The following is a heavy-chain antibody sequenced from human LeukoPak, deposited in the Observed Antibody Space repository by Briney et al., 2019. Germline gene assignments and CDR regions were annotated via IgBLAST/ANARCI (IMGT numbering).Heavy chain of an antibody. V-gene: IGHV3-74*01. Sequence: GGSLRLSCAASGLTFSNYWMHWVRQAPGKGLVWVSRIGDDGRTTTYADSVKGRFTISRDNAKNTLYLEMNSLRAEDTAVYYCATMAVAGVGWGQGTLVAVSS. CDR3: ATMAVAGVG. CDR1: GLTFSNYW. CDR2: IGDDGRTT. J-gene: IGHJ1*01. D-gene: IGHD6-19*01.